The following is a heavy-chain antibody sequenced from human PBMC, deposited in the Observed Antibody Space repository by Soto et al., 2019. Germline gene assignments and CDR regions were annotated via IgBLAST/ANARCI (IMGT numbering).Heavy chain of an antibody. V-gene: IGHV3-21*06. CDR2: IASNGQT. J-gene: IGHJ4*02. CDR1: QITFSNYY. Sequence: GGSLRLSCAASQITFSNYYMNWIRQAPGKGLEWVSSIASNGQTFYTDSVKGRFTISKDNAKNSLYLQMNSLRAEDTALYYCVGTHDSLDYWGQGTLVTVSS. D-gene: IGHD7-27*01. CDR3: VGTHDSLDY.